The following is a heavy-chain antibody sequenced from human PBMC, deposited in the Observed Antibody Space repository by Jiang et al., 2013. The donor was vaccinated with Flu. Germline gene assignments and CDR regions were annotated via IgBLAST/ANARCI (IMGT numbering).Heavy chain of an antibody. J-gene: IGHJ4*02. CDR1: GFIFDNAW. D-gene: IGHD4-17*01. Sequence: VQLLESGGGFVKPGGSLRLSCEASGFIFDNAWMHWVRQAPGKGLEWVGRIKTKIDGGTADYAAPVKGRFTVSRDDSKSTLYLEMNSLKTEDTAVYYCTTNYGDYFWSSFDFWGPGNPRSPFPQ. CDR2: IKTKIDGGTA. CDR3: TTNYGDYFWSSFDF. V-gene: IGHV3-15*07.